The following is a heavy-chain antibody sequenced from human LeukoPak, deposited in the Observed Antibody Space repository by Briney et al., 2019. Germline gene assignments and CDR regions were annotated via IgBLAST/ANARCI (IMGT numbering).Heavy chain of an antibody. Sequence: SETLSLTCTVSGGSISSYYWSWIRQPPGKGLEWIGYIYYSGSTNYNPSLKSRVTISVDTSKNQFSLKLSSVTAADTAVYYCARVNPYYYGSGSYYKVIDYWGQGTLVTVSS. CDR1: GGSISSYY. J-gene: IGHJ4*02. D-gene: IGHD3-10*01. CDR3: ARVNPYYYGSGSYYKVIDY. V-gene: IGHV4-59*12. CDR2: IYYSGST.